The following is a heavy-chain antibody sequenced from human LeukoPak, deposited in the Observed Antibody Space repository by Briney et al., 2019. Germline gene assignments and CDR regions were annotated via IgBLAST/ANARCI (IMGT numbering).Heavy chain of an antibody. CDR3: ARLHYYDSSGYYYYFDY. V-gene: IGHV4-39*01. D-gene: IGHD3-22*01. Sequence: PSETLSLTCTVSGGSISSSSYYWGWVRQPPGRGREWIVSIYYSGSTYYNPSLRSRVTISVDTSKNQFSLKLSSVTAADTAVYYCARLHYYDSSGYYYYFDYWGQGTLVTVSS. CDR2: IYYSGST. CDR1: GGSISSSSYY. J-gene: IGHJ4*02.